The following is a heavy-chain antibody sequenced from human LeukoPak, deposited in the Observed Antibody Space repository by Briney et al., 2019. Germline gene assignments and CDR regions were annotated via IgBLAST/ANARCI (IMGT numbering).Heavy chain of an antibody. CDR1: GFTFSSYS. D-gene: IGHD6-19*01. J-gene: IGHJ4*02. V-gene: IGHV3-21*01. Sequence: GGSLRLSCAASGFTFSSYSMNWVRQAPGKGLEWVSSISSSSSYIYYADSVKGRFTISGDNAKNSLYLQMNSLRAEDTAVYHCASDIPGSGWYNTVDYWGQGTLVTVSS. CDR2: ISSSSSYI. CDR3: ASDIPGSGWYNTVDY.